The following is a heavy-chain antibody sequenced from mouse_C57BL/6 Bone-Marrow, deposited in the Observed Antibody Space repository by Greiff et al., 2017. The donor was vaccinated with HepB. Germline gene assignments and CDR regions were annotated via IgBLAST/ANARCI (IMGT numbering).Heavy chain of an antibody. D-gene: IGHD2-3*01. CDR2: ISDGGSYT. V-gene: IGHV5-4*03. CDR3: ARGWLLRNFDY. CDR1: GFTFSSYA. Sequence: EVNVVESGGGLVKPGGSLKLSCAASGFTFSSYAMSWVRQTPEKRLEWVATISDGGSYTYYPDNVKGRFTISRDNAKNNLYLQMSHLKSEDTAMYYCARGWLLRNFDYWGQGTTLTVSS. J-gene: IGHJ2*01.